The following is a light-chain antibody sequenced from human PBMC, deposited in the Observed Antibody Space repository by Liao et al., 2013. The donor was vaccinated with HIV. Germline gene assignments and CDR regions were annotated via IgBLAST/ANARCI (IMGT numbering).Light chain of an antibody. CDR3: QAWDSSTDVV. J-gene: IGLJ2*01. CDR2: SDS. CDR1: SIGRRS. V-gene: IGLV3-21*01. Sequence: YVLTQPPSVSVAPGKTATIICGGTSIGRRSVHWYQQKPGRAPVLVIYSDSDRPSGIPERFSGSNSGNTATLTISGTQAMDEADYYCQAWDSSTDVVFGGGTKLTVL.